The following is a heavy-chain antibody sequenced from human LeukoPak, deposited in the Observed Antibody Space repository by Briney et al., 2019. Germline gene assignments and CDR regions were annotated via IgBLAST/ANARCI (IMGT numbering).Heavy chain of an antibody. CDR3: ARDYKGYSGSYYGPARY. V-gene: IGHV1-18*01. CDR2: ISAYNGNT. D-gene: IGHD1-26*01. J-gene: IGHJ4*02. CDR1: GYTFTSYG. Sequence: GASVKVSCKASGYTFTSYGISWVRQAPGQGLEWMGWISAYNGNTNYAQKLQGRVTMTTDTSTSTAYMELRSLRSDDTAVYYCARDYKGYSGSYYGPARYWGQGTLVTVSS.